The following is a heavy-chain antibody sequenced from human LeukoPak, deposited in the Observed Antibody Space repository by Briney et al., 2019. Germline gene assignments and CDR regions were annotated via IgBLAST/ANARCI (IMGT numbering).Heavy chain of an antibody. D-gene: IGHD3-10*01. CDR2: INPNSGGT. CDR3: ARVRRRYGSGSYIYYFDY. Sequence: ASVKVSCKASGYTFTGYYMHWVRQAPGQGLEWMGWINPNSGGTNYAQKFQGRVTMTRNTSISTAYMELSSLRSEDTAVYYCARVRRRYGSGSYIYYFDYWGQGTLVTVSS. J-gene: IGHJ4*02. CDR1: GYTFTGYY. V-gene: IGHV1-2*02.